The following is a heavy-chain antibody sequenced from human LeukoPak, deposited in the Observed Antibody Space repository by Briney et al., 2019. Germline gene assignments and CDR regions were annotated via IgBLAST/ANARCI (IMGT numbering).Heavy chain of an antibody. V-gene: IGHV3-23*01. CDR2: ISGSGGST. J-gene: IGHJ4*02. Sequence: GGSLRLSCAASGFTFSSYAMSWVRQAPGKGLEWVSAISGSGGSTYYADSVKGRFTISRDNSKNTLYLQMNSLRSDDTAICYCAREDSDYGDYIRLDYWGQGTLVTVSS. CDR3: AREDSDYGDYIRLDY. D-gene: IGHD4-17*01. CDR1: GFTFSSYA.